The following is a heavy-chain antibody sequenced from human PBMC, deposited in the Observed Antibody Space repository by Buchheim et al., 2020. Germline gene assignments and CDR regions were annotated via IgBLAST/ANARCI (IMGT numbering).Heavy chain of an antibody. Sequence: QVQLQQWGAGLLKPSETLSLTCAVYGGSFSGYYWSWIRQPLGKGLEWIGEINHSGSTNYNPSLKSRVTISVDTSKNQFFLKLSSVTAADTAVYYCARVYCSSTSCYLRYYYGMDVWGQGTT. D-gene: IGHD2-2*01. J-gene: IGHJ6*02. V-gene: IGHV4-34*01. CDR1: GGSFSGYY. CDR2: INHSGST. CDR3: ARVYCSSTSCYLRYYYGMDV.